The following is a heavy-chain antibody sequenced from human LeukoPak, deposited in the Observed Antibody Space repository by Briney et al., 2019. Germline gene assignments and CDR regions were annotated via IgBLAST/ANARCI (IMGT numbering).Heavy chain of an antibody. CDR1: GGSISSYY. D-gene: IGHD6-13*01. CDR3: AREYGSSHSFDP. Sequence: PSETLSLTCTVSGGSISSYYWSWIRQPPGKGLEWIGYIYYSGSTNYNPSLRSRVTISLDTSKNQFSLKLSSVTAADTAIYYCAREYGSSHSFDPWGQGTLVTVSS. CDR2: IYYSGST. J-gene: IGHJ5*02. V-gene: IGHV4-59*12.